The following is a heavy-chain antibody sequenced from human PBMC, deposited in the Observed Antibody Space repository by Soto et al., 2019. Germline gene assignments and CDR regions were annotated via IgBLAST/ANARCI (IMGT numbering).Heavy chain of an antibody. J-gene: IGHJ3*02. CDR3: ARRRLDRNAFDI. CDR2: IYCDDDK. CDR1: GFSLSTSGVG. V-gene: IGHV2-5*02. Sequence: QITLKESGPTLVKPTQTLTLTCTVSGFSLSTSGVGVGWIRQPPGKTLEWLALIYCDDDKRYSLSLKSRLTITKDTSKNQVVVTMTNMDPVDTATYYCARRRLDRNAFDIWGQGTVVTVSS.